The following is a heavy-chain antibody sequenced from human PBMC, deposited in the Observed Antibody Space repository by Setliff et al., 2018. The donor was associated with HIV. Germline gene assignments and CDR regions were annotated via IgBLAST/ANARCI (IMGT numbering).Heavy chain of an antibody. D-gene: IGHD6-6*01. J-gene: IGHJ4*02. CDR2: FDPEDDET. CDR3: ARDAPKNTEAAPDY. Sequence: ASVKVSCKVSGYSLTELSIHWVRQAPGEGLEWMGGFDPEDDETVYAEKFQGRVTMTEDTSTDTAYMALSSLRSEDTAMYYCARDAPKNTEAAPDYWGQGTLVTVSS. CDR1: GYSLTELS. V-gene: IGHV1-24*01.